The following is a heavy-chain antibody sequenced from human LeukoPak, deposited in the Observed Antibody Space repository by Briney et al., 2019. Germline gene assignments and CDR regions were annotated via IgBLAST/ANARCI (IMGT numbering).Heavy chain of an antibody. V-gene: IGHV4-59*01. CDR3: ASQSDYDILTGYYRSAFDI. J-gene: IGHJ3*02. D-gene: IGHD3-9*01. Sequence: TSETLSLTCAVYGGSFSGYYWSWIRQPPGKGLEWIGYIYYSGSTNYNPSLKSRVTISVDTSKNQFSLKLSSVTAADTAVYYCASQSDYDILTGYYRSAFDIWGQGTMVTVSS. CDR1: GGSFSGYY. CDR2: IYYSGST.